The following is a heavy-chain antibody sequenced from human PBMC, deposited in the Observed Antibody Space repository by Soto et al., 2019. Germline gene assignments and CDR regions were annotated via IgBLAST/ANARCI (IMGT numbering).Heavy chain of an antibody. CDR1: GGSISSSNW. Sequence: QVQLQESGPGLVKPSGTLSLTCAVSGGSISSSNWWSWVRQPPGKGLEWIGEIYHSGSTNYNPSLKSRVTISVDKSKNQFSLKLSAVNAAETAVYYCASTLTSGYTVHAAFDIWGQGTMVTVSS. V-gene: IGHV4-4*02. CDR2: IYHSGST. J-gene: IGHJ3*02. D-gene: IGHD3-22*01. CDR3: ASTLTSGYTVHAAFDI.